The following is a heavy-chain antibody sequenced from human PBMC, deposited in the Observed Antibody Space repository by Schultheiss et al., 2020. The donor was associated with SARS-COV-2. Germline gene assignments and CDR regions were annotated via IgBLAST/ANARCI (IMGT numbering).Heavy chain of an antibody. Sequence: SETLSLTCAVYGGSISSSSYYWGWIRQPPGKGLEWIGSIYHSGSTNYNPSLKSRVTISVDTSKNQFSLKLSSVTAADTAVYYCARSPYGDYVYYYYYGMDVWGQGTTVTVSS. CDR3: ARSPYGDYVYYYYYGMDV. J-gene: IGHJ6*02. CDR1: GGSISSSSYY. D-gene: IGHD4-17*01. CDR2: IYHSGST. V-gene: IGHV4-39*07.